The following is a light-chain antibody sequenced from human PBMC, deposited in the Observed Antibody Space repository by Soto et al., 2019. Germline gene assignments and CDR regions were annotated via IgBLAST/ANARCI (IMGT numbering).Light chain of an antibody. CDR1: SSDVGGYKD. J-gene: IGLJ2*01. CDR2: DVS. Sequence: QSALTQPASVSGSPGQSIAISCTGTSSDVGGYKDVSWYQQHPGKAPKLMIYDVSSRPSGVSDRFSGSKSGNTASLTISGLQAEDEADYYCSSFRRTTTTVIFVGGTNVTVL. CDR3: SSFRRTTTTVI. V-gene: IGLV2-14*01.